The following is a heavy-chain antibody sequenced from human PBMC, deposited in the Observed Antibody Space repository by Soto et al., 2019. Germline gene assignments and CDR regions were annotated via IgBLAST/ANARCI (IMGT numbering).Heavy chain of an antibody. Sequence: VQLVQSGAEVKKPGASVKVSCKASGYTFTSYYMHWVRQAPGPGLEWMGLINPSGGSTSDAQKFQGRVTMTRDTSTSRVYLALSSLRSEDTAVYYCARAGSGWYLYWGQGTLVTVSS. J-gene: IGHJ4*02. D-gene: IGHD6-19*01. CDR2: INPSGGST. CDR3: ARAGSGWYLY. CDR1: GYTFTSYY. V-gene: IGHV1-46*03.